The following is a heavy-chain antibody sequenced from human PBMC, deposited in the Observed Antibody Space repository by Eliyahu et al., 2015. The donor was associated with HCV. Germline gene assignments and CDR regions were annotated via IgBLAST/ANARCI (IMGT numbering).Heavy chain of an antibody. V-gene: IGHV4-59*01. J-gene: IGHJ5*02. Sequence: QVQLQESGPGLVKPSETLSLTCTVSGGSISSYYWSWIRQPPGKGLEWIGYIYYSGSTNYNPSLKSRVTLSVDTSKNQFSLKLSSVTAADTAVYYCARRIAAAGTSWFDPWGQGTLVTVSS. CDR1: GGSISSYY. D-gene: IGHD6-13*01. CDR2: IYYSGST. CDR3: ARRIAAAGTSWFDP.